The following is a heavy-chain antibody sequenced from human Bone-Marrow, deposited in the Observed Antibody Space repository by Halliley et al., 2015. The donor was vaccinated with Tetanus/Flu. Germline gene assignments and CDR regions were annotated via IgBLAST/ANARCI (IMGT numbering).Heavy chain of an antibody. Sequence: WVSYISSSSSYTNYADSVKGRFTISRDNAKNSLYLQMNSLRAEDTAVYYCAREGMTGGYYGMDVWGQGTTVTVSS. V-gene: IGHV3-11*05. CDR3: AREGMTGGYYGMDV. D-gene: IGHD1-20*01. CDR2: ISSSSSYT. J-gene: IGHJ6*02.